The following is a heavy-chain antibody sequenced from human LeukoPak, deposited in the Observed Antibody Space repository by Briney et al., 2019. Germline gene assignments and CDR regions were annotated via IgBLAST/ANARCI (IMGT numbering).Heavy chain of an antibody. CDR2: IYPGDSDT. Sequence: GESLKISCKGSGYSFTSYWTGWVRQMPGKGLEWMGIIYPGDSDTRYSPSFQGQVTISADKSISTAYLQWSSLKASDTAMYYCATHTAMDPYYFDYWGQGTLVTVSS. D-gene: IGHD5-18*01. J-gene: IGHJ4*02. CDR3: ATHTAMDPYYFDY. CDR1: GYSFTSYW. V-gene: IGHV5-51*01.